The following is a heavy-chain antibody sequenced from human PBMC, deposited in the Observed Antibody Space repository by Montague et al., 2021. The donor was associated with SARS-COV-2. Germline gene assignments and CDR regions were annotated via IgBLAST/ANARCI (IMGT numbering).Heavy chain of an antibody. CDR3: ARWISRLRGVDE. CDR1: GGSITSYY. Sequence: SETLSLTCTVSGGSITSYYWSWIRQPPGKGLEWIGEITHRGSTTYNPSLESRVTISVDTSKKQFSLKLRSVTAADTAVYYCARWISRLRGVDEWGQGTLVTVSS. V-gene: IGHV4-34*01. J-gene: IGHJ4*02. D-gene: IGHD3-10*01. CDR2: ITHRGST.